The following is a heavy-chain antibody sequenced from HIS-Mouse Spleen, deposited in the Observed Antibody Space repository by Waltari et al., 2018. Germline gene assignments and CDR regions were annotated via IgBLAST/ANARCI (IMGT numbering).Heavy chain of an antibody. CDR3: ATAGWGGDAFDI. Sequence: QVQLVQSGAEVKKPGASVKVSRKVSGYTLTELSMHWVRQAPGKGLEWMGGFDPEDGETSYAQKFQGRVTMTEDTSTDTAYMELSSLRSEDTAVYYCATAGWGGDAFDIWGQGTMVTVSS. D-gene: IGHD1-26*01. CDR1: GYTLTELS. V-gene: IGHV1-24*01. CDR2: FDPEDGET. J-gene: IGHJ3*02.